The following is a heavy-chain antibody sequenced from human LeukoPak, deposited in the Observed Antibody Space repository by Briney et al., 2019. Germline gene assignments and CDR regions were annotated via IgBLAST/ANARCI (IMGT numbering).Heavy chain of an antibody. CDR3: ASRPDQHLLYYFDY. Sequence: ASVKVSCKASGYTFTGYYMHWVRQAPGQGLEWMGWINPNSGGTKYARKFQGRVTMTSDASISTAYMELSSLGSDDTAVYYCASRPDQHLLYYFDYWGQGALVTVSS. CDR1: GYTFTGYY. J-gene: IGHJ4*02. D-gene: IGHD2-15*01. V-gene: IGHV1-2*02. CDR2: INPNSGGT.